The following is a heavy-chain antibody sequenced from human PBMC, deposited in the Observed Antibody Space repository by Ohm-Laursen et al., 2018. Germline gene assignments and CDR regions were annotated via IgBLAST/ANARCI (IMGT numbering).Heavy chain of an antibody. V-gene: IGHV3-11*04. J-gene: IGHJ5*01. Sequence: SLRLSCAASGFTFSDYYMSWIRQAPGKGLEWVSYISSSGSTIYYADSVKGRFTISRDNSKNTLYLQMNSLRAEDTAVFYCAKGTAYQLLSHNWVDSWGQGTLVTVSS. D-gene: IGHD2-2*01. CDR3: AKGTAYQLLSHNWVDS. CDR2: ISSSGSTI. CDR1: GFTFSDYY.